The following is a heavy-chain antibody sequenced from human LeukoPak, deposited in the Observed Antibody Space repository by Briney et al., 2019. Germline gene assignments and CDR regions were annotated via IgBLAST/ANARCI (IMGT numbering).Heavy chain of an antibody. CDR3: ARDREMVAATSYYYYYYGMDV. CDR1: GFTFSSYS. Sequence: LGGSLRLSCAASGFTFSSYSMNWVRQAPGKGLEWVSSISSNSSYIYYADSVKGRFTISRDNAKNSLYLQMNSLRAEDTAVYYCARDREMVAATSYYYYYYGMDVWGKGTTVTVSS. J-gene: IGHJ6*04. D-gene: IGHD2-15*01. CDR2: ISSNSSYI. V-gene: IGHV3-21*01.